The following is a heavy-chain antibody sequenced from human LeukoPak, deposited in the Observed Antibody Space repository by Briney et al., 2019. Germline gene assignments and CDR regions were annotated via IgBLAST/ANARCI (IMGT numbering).Heavy chain of an antibody. D-gene: IGHD3-22*01. CDR1: GFTFSNYG. CDR2: ISSSSSSI. V-gene: IGHV3-48*02. J-gene: IGHJ4*02. CDR3: ARASPSGYDY. Sequence: GGSLRLSCAASGFTFSNYGMNWVRHAPGKGLEWVSYISSSSSSIYYADSVKGRFTISRDNAKSSLYLQMNSLRDEDTAVYYCARASPSGYDYWGQGTLVTVSS.